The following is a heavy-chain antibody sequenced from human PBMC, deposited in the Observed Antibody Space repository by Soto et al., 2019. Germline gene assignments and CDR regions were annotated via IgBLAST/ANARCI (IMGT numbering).Heavy chain of an antibody. CDR2: INPNSGGT. D-gene: IGHD2-15*01. CDR3: ARGRRSGGSCYFY. J-gene: IGHJ4*02. V-gene: IGHV1-2*02. Sequence: QVQLVQSGAEVKKPGASVKVSCKASGYTFTGYYMHWVRQAPGQGLEWMGWINPNSGGTDYAQKFQGRVTMTTNTSISTAYMELSSLRSEDTAVYYCARGRRSGGSCYFYWGQGTLVTVSS. CDR1: GYTFTGYY.